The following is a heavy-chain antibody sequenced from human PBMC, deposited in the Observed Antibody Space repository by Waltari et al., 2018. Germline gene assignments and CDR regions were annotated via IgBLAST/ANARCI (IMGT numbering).Heavy chain of an antibody. CDR3: ARADSSGWYLYYFDY. J-gene: IGHJ4*02. CDR1: GFTFSSYA. CDR2: ISYDGSNK. Sequence: QVQLVQSGGGVVQPRSSLRLSCSASGFTFSSYAMHLVRQGPGTGLEWVAVISYDGSNKYYADSVKGRFTISRDNSKNTLYLQMNSLRAEDTAVYYCARADSSGWYLYYFDYWGQGTLVTVSS. V-gene: IGHV3-30-3*01. D-gene: IGHD6-19*01.